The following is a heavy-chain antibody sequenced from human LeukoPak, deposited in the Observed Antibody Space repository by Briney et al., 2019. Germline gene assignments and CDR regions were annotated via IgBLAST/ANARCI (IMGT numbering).Heavy chain of an antibody. D-gene: IGHD2-2*02. CDR1: GGTFSSYV. J-gene: IGHJ5*02. Sequence: ASVKVSCKASGGTFSSYVINWVRQAPGQGLEWMGGIIPIFGTANYAQKFQGRVTITTDESTSTAYMELSSLRSEDTAVYYCARERGDIVVVPAAIRRFPLDPWGQGTLVTVSS. CDR2: IIPIFGTA. V-gene: IGHV1-69*05. CDR3: ARERGDIVVVPAAIRRFPLDP.